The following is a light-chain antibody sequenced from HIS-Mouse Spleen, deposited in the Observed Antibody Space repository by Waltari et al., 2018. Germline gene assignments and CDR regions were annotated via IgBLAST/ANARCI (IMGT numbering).Light chain of an antibody. CDR1: QSLVQSDGHTY. CDR2: KVS. Sequence: DVVMSQSPLSLPVTLGQPASLSCWSSQSLVQSDGHTYLNWFQQRPGQCPRRLIYKVSNRDSGVPDRCSGSGSGTDFTLKISGVEAEDVGVYDCMQGKPWLTFGGGTKVEIK. J-gene: IGKJ4*01. V-gene: IGKV2-30*02. CDR3: MQGKPWLT.